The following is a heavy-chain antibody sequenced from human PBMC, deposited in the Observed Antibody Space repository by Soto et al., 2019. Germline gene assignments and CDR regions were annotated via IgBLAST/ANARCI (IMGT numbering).Heavy chain of an antibody. Sequence: SETLSLTCTVSGGSISSYYWSWIRQPPGKGLEWIGYIYYSGSTNYNPSLKSRVTISVDTSKNQFSLKLSSVTAADTAVYYCARKYSSSWYDYWGQGTLVTVSS. CDR3: ARKYSSSWYDY. V-gene: IGHV4-59*01. CDR2: IYYSGST. J-gene: IGHJ4*02. CDR1: GGSISSYY. D-gene: IGHD6-13*01.